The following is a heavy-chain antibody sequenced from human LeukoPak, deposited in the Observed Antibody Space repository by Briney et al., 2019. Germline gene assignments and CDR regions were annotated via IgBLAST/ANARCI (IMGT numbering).Heavy chain of an antibody. D-gene: IGHD2-2*01. CDR3: AKRYSSTINCHLFDL. Sequence: RSGGSLRLFCAASGFTFSSYAMNSVRQAPGKGRGWVSVVSAIVGTTYYADSVKGRFTISRDKSKNTLYLQMNSMRAEDTAVNYCAKRYSSTINCHLFDLWGRGTLVTVSS. J-gene: IGHJ2*01. CDR1: GFTFSSYA. CDR2: VSAIVGTT. V-gene: IGHV3-23*01.